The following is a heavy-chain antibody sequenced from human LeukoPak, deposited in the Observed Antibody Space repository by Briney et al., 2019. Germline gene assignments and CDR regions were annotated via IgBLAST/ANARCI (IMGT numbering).Heavy chain of an antibody. V-gene: IGHV4-34*01. CDR2: INHSGST. D-gene: IGHD3-9*01. CDR1: GGSFSGYY. J-gene: IGHJ5*02. Sequence: SETLSLTCAVYGGSFSGYYWSWIRQPPGKGLEWIGEINHSGSTNYNPSLKSRVTISVDTSKNQFSLKLSSVTAADTAVYYCAWSYYDILTGPNNWFDPWGQGTLVTVSS. CDR3: AWSYYDILTGPNNWFDP.